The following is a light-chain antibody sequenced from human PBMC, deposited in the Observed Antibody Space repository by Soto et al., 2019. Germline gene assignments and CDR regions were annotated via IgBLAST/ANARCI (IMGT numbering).Light chain of an antibody. CDR1: RSDIGDSNF. CDR2: EVN. CDR3: ASFRSGTILV. V-gene: IGLV2-14*01. Sequence: QSALTQPASVSGSPGQSVTISCTGPRSDIGDSNFISWYQHSPRKAPRLLIYEVNNRPSGVSKRFSGSKAGNTASLTISGLLDDDEADYFCASFRSGTILVFGSGTKVTVL. J-gene: IGLJ6*01.